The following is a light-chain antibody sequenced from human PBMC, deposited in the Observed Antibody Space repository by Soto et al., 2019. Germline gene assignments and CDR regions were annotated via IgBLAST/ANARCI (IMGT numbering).Light chain of an antibody. Sequence: IVLTQSPGTLSLSPGEGATLSCRASQSVDSYLAWYQQKPGQAPRLLIYGASSRATGIPDRFSGSGSGTDFTLTISRLEPEDFAVYYCQQYGRSPWTFGQGTKVDIK. CDR1: QSVDSY. CDR2: GAS. CDR3: QQYGRSPWT. J-gene: IGKJ1*01. V-gene: IGKV3-20*01.